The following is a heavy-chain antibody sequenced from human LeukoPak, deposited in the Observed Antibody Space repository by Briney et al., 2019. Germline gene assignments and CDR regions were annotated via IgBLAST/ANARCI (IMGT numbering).Heavy chain of an antibody. CDR1: GFTFSSYA. D-gene: IGHD6-13*01. Sequence: GGSLGLSCAASGFTFSSYAMHWVRQAPGKGLEWVAVISYDGSNKYYADSVKGRFTISRDNSKNTLYLQMNSLRAEDTAVYYCARRTQPYYFDYWGQGTLVTVSS. CDR2: ISYDGSNK. CDR3: ARRTQPYYFDY. J-gene: IGHJ4*02. V-gene: IGHV3-30*04.